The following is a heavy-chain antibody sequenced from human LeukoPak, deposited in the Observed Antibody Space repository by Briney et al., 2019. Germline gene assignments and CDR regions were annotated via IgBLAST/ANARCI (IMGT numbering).Heavy chain of an antibody. CDR1: GYTFTTDY. J-gene: IGHJ6*03. D-gene: IGHD3-10*01. Sequence: ASVKVSCKASGYTFTTDYIHWVRQAPGQGLEWMGIINPSGGSTTYAQKFQGRVIMTGDTSTSTVYMELRSLRSEDTAVYYCARARGSGSYYGHDYYYYYYMDVWGQGTTVTVSS. CDR2: INPSGGST. V-gene: IGHV1-46*01. CDR3: ARARGSGSYYGHDYYYYYYMDV.